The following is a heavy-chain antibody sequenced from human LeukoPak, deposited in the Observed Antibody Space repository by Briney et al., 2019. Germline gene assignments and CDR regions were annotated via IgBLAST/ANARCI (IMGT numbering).Heavy chain of an antibody. Sequence: GGSLRLSCAASGFTFSPYSINWIRQAPGKGLEWVSYINSISTTYYADSVEGRLTISRDNAKNSVYLQMNSLRAEDTAVYYCAELGITMIGGVWGKGTTVTISS. V-gene: IGHV3-48*01. CDR3: AELGITMIGGV. CDR1: GFTFSPYS. CDR2: INSISTT. J-gene: IGHJ6*04. D-gene: IGHD3-10*02.